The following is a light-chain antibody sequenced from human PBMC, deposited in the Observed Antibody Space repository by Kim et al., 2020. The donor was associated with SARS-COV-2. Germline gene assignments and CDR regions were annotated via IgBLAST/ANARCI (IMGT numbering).Light chain of an antibody. CDR1: PSDVGDYDY. CDR3: SSYSASSTWV. J-gene: IGLJ3*02. Sequence: GQSITISCTGSPSDVGDYDYVSWYQQHPGRAPKLMIYDVTKRSSGVSNRFSGSKSGSSASLTISGLQPDDEAEYFCSSYSASSTWVFGGGTQLTVL. V-gene: IGLV2-14*03. CDR2: DVT.